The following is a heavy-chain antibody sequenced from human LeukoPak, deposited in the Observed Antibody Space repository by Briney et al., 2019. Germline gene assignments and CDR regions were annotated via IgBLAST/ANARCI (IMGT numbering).Heavy chain of an antibody. D-gene: IGHD5-18*01. V-gene: IGHV3-21*01. CDR2: ISSSSSYI. J-gene: IGHJ4*02. CDR3: ARDQDTAMLFDY. Sequence: GGSLRLSCAASGFTFSSYSMNWVRQAPGKGLEWVSSISSSSSYIYYADSVRGRFTISRDNAKNSLYLQMNSLRAEDTAVYYCARDQDTAMLFDYWGQRTLVTVSS. CDR1: GFTFSSYS.